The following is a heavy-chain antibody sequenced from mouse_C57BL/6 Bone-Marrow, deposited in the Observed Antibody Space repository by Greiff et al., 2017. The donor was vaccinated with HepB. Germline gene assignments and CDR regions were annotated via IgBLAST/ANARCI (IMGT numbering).Heavy chain of an antibody. J-gene: IGHJ2*01. Sequence: QVQLQQSGAELVRPGTSVKVSCKASGYAFTNYLIEGVKQRPGQGLEWIGVINPGSGGTNYNEKFKGKATLTADKSSSTAYMQLSSLTSEDSAVYFCARYYGSSYGGFFDYWGQGTTLTVSS. V-gene: IGHV1-54*01. CDR2: INPGSGGT. D-gene: IGHD1-1*01. CDR1: GYAFTNYL. CDR3: ARYYGSSYGGFFDY.